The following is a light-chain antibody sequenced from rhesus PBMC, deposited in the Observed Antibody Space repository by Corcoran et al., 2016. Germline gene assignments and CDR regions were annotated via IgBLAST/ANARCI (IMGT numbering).Light chain of an antibody. Sequence: DIQMTQSPSSLSASLGDRVTITCRASANVNNYLHWYQQKQGKAPKILIYKASALQSGVPSRFSVSGSGTDYTFTISSLQSEDVATYYCQHNYGTPYSFGQGTKVEIK. CDR3: QHNYGTPYS. CDR1: ANVNNY. V-gene: IGKV1-74*01. J-gene: IGKJ2*01. CDR2: KAS.